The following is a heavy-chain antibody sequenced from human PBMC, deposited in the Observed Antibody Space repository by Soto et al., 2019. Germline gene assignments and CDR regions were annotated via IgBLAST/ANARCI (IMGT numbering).Heavy chain of an antibody. CDR3: ARSPYSSSSHFDY. D-gene: IGHD6-6*01. V-gene: IGHV4-59*01. CDR1: GDSISSYY. Sequence: SETLSLTRSFSGDSISSYYWSWIRQPPGKGLEWVEYVDYSGDTKYNPSLKSRVTISVDTSKNQFSLKLSSVTAADTAVYYCARSPYSSSSHFDYWGQGTLVTVSS. CDR2: VDYSGDT. J-gene: IGHJ4*02.